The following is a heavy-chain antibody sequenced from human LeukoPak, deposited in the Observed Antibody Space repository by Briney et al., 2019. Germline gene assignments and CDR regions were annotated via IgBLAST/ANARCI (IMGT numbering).Heavy chain of an antibody. J-gene: IGHJ4*02. Sequence: VGSLRLSCAVSGITFSSHGRHWVRQAPGKGLEWLAVIWYDGSKKYYSDSVKGRFTISRDNSKNTLSLQMSSLRAEDTAVYYCATSYSTGWQQGYFDYWGQGTLVTVSS. CDR3: ATSYSTGWQQGYFDY. V-gene: IGHV3-33*01. D-gene: IGHD6-19*01. CDR1: GITFSSHG. CDR2: IWYDGSKK.